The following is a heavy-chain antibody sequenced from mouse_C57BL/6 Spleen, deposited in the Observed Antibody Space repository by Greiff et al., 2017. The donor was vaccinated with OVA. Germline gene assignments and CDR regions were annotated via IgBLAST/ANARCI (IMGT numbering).Heavy chain of an antibody. CDR2: ISDGGSYT. CDR1: GFTFSSYA. J-gene: IGHJ3*01. V-gene: IGHV5-4*01. CDR3: ARDGYYKFAY. Sequence: EVQLVESGGGLVKPGGSLKLSCAASGFTFSSYAMSWVRQTPEKRLEWVATISDGGSYTYYPDNVKGRFTISRDNAKNNLYLQMSHLKSEDTAMYYCARDGYYKFAYWGQGTLVTVSA. D-gene: IGHD2-3*01.